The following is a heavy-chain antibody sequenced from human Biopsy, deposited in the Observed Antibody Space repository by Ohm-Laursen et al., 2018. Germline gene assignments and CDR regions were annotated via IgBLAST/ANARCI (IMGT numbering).Heavy chain of an antibody. D-gene: IGHD3-3*01. CDR2: ISHSGST. CDR3: ARGEYYAYWSGARKLNYFDY. J-gene: IGHJ4*02. V-gene: IGHV4-34*01. Sequence: SETLSLTCAVSGGSFSGTYWSWIRQTPGKGLEWIGEISHSGSTKYNPSFESRVTISVDTSKNQFSLNLFSVTAADAARYFCARGEYYAYWSGARKLNYFDYWGQGTLVIASS. CDR1: GGSFSGTY.